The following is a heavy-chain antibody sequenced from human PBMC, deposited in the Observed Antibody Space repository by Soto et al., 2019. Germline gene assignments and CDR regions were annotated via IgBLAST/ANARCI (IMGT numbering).Heavy chain of an antibody. V-gene: IGHV3-11*01. D-gene: IGHD3-22*01. CDR2: ISTSGTTI. CDR3: ARGISMTGVVTPPGMDV. Sequence: GGSLRRSGSASGFTFSDYDISWIRQAPGKGLEWVSYISTSGTTIYYGDSVRGRFTVSRDNAKNSLYLQMNSLRVEDTADYFCARGISMTGVVTPPGMDVWGQGTTVTV. J-gene: IGHJ6*02. CDR1: GFTFSDYD.